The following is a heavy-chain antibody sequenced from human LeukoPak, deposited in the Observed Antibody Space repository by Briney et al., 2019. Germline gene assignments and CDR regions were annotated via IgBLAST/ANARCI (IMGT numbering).Heavy chain of an antibody. Sequence: SETLSLTCAVYGGSFSGYYWSWIRQPPGKGLEWIGEIYHSGSTNYNPSLKSRVTISVDKSKNQFSLKLSSVTAADTAVYYCARDGGGYDGGFDYWGQGTLVTVSS. D-gene: IGHD5-12*01. CDR1: GGSFSGYY. CDR2: IYHSGST. CDR3: ARDGGGYDGGFDY. V-gene: IGHV4-34*01. J-gene: IGHJ4*02.